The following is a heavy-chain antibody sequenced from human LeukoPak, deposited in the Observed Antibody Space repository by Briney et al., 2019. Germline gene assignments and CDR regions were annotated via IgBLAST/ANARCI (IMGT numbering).Heavy chain of an antibody. CDR3: AKYPQLAYFDY. CDR1: GFTLSNYA. D-gene: IGHD6-13*01. CDR2: ISGSGDST. Sequence: GGSLRLSCAASGFTLSNYAMSWVRQAPGKGLEWVSAISGSGDSTYYADSVKGRFTISRDNSKNTLYLQMNSLRAEDTAVYYCAKYPQLAYFDYWGQGTLVTVSS. J-gene: IGHJ4*02. V-gene: IGHV3-23*01.